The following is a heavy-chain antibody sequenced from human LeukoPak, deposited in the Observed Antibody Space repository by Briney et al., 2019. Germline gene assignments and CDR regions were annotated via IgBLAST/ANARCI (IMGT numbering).Heavy chain of an antibody. J-gene: IGHJ4*02. CDR1: GFTFSSYA. Sequence: PGGSLRLSCAASGFTFSSYAVSWVRQAPGKGLGWVSAISGSGGSTYYADSVKGRFTISRDNSRNTVYMQMDSLRAEDTAIYYCAGDRNSDWYSPLDYWGQGSQVTVSP. V-gene: IGHV3-23*01. D-gene: IGHD6-19*01. CDR3: AGDRNSDWYSPLDY. CDR2: ISGSGGST.